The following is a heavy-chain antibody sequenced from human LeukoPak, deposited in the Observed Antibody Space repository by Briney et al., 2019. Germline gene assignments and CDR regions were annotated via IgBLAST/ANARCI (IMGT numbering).Heavy chain of an antibody. CDR2: IGTAGDT. V-gene: IGHV3-13*01. CDR1: GFTFSSYD. D-gene: IGHD3-10*01. CDR3: ARVRLLSFDY. J-gene: IGHJ4*02. Sequence: PGGSLRLSCAASGFTFSSYDMHWVGQAPGKGLEWVSAIGTAGDTYYPGSVKGRFTISRENAKNSLYLQMNSLRAEDTAVYYCARVRLLSFDYWGQGTLVTVSS.